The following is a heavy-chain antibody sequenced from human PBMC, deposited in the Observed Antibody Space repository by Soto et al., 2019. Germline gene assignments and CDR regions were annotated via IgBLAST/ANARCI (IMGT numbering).Heavy chain of an antibody. Sequence: GESLKISCKGSGYSFTSYWIGWVRQMPGKGLEWMGIIYPGDSDTRYSPSFQGQVTISADKSISTAYLQWSSLKASDTAMYYCARHGVITFGGVPYGMDVWGQGTTVTVSS. V-gene: IGHV5-51*01. J-gene: IGHJ6*02. CDR3: ARHGVITFGGVPYGMDV. D-gene: IGHD3-16*01. CDR2: IYPGDSDT. CDR1: GYSFTSYW.